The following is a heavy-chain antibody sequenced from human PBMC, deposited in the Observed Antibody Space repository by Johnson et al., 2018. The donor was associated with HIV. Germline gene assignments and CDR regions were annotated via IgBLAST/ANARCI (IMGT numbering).Heavy chain of an antibody. Sequence: VQLVESGGGVVRPGGSLRLSCAASGFTFDDYTMHWVRQAPGTGLEWVSLISWDGGSTYYADSVKGRFPISRDNNKNSLYLQMNSLRTEDTALYYCAKGALEWELLAGDAFDIWGQGTMVTVSS. CDR3: AKGALEWELLAGDAFDI. D-gene: IGHD1-26*01. V-gene: IGHV3-43*01. J-gene: IGHJ3*02. CDR1: GFTFDDYT. CDR2: ISWDGGST.